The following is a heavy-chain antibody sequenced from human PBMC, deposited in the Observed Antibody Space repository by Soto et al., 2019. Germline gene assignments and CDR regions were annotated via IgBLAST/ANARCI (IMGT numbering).Heavy chain of an antibody. CDR3: ARVSRIAVGWTNWFDP. J-gene: IGHJ5*02. V-gene: IGHV1-18*01. CDR2: ISAYNGNT. CDR1: GYTFTSYG. D-gene: IGHD6-19*01. Sequence: ASLKVSCKASGYTFTSYGISWVRQAPGQGLEWMGWISAYNGNTNYAQKLQGRVTMTTDTSTSTAYMELRSLRSDDTAVYYCARVSRIAVGWTNWFDPWGQGTLVTVSS.